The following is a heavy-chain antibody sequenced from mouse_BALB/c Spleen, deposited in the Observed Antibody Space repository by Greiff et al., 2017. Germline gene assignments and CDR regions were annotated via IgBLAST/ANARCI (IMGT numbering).Heavy chain of an antibody. Sequence: QVQLQQSGAELVKPGASVKLSCKASGYTFTSYWMHWVKQRPGQGLEWIGEINPSNGCTNYNEKFKSKATLTVDKSSSTAYMQLSSLTSEDSAVYYCARKVRNYFDYWGQGTTLTVSS. CDR2: INPSNGCT. V-gene: IGHV1S81*02. J-gene: IGHJ2*01. CDR1: GYTFTSYW. CDR3: ARKVRNYFDY. D-gene: IGHD2-14*01.